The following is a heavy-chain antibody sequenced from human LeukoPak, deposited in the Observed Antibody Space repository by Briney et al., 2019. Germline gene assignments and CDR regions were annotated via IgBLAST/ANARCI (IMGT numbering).Heavy chain of an antibody. CDR1: GGSISSSSYY. CDR3: ARAYSSSSSDFQH. Sequence: SEALSLTCTVSGGSISSSSYYWGWIRQPPGKGLEWIGSIYYSGSTYYNPSLKSRVTISVDTSKNQFSLKLSSVTAADTAVYYCARAYSSSSSDFQHWGQGTLVTVSS. CDR2: IYYSGST. V-gene: IGHV4-39*01. D-gene: IGHD6-6*01. J-gene: IGHJ1*01.